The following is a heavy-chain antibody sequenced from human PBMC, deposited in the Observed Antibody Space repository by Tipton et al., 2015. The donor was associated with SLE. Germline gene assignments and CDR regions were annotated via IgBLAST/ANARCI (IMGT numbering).Heavy chain of an antibody. J-gene: IGHJ3*02. D-gene: IGHD2-2*03. CDR2: IRSSGSTI. Sequence: SLRLSCAASGFTLTGYAMNWVRQAPGKGLEWVSYIRSSGSTIYYANSVKGRFTISRDNAKNSLYLQMNSLRVEDTAVYYCAGSLDSIDAPDAFDIWGQGTMVIVSS. V-gene: IGHV3-48*03. CDR3: AGSLDSIDAPDAFDI. CDR1: GFTLTGYA.